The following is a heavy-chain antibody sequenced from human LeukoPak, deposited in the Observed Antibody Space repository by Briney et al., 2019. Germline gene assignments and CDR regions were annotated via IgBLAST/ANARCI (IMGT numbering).Heavy chain of an antibody. V-gene: IGHV4-30-2*01. D-gene: IGHD5-12*01. Sequence: SETLSLTCAASGGSIRSGGYSWSWVRQPPGEGLEWVGYIYHSGSTYYNPSLQSRVTISLDRSKNQFSLKLSSMTAADTAVYYCASGNTGYDRDSFDIWGQGTMVTVSP. CDR2: IYHSGST. CDR3: ASGNTGYDRDSFDI. CDR1: GGSIRSGGYS. J-gene: IGHJ3*02.